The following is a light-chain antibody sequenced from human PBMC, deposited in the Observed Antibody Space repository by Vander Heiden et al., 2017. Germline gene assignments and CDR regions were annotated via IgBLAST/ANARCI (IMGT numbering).Light chain of an antibody. J-gene: IGKJ2*01. CDR2: KAS. CDR3: QQYNCYSPYT. Sequence: DIQMTQSPSTLSASVGDRVTITCRASQSISSWFAWYQQKPGKATKLLTYKASSVDSVVPSRSSRSRSGTECTLTISRLHPDDCGTYYCQQYNCYSPYTFGQGTKLEIK. V-gene: IGKV1-5*03. CDR1: QSISSW.